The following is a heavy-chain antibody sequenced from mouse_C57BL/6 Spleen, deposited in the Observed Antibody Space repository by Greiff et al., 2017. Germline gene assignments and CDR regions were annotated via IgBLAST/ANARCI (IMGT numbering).Heavy chain of an antibody. V-gene: IGHV14-1*01. CDR1: GFNIKDYY. CDR2: IDPEDGDT. Sequence: VQLQQSGAELVRPGASVKLSCTASGFNIKDYYMHWVKQRPEQGLEWIGRIDPEDGDTAYAPKFQGKATMTADTSSTTAYLQLSNLTAEDTAVYYSTTTKNSGSSYWFAYWGQGTLVTVSA. J-gene: IGHJ3*01. D-gene: IGHD1-1*01. CDR3: TTTKNSGSSYWFAY.